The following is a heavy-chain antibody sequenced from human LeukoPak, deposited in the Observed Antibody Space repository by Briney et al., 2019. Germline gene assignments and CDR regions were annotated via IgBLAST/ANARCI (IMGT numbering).Heavy chain of an antibody. CDR1: GFTFSSYA. Sequence: GGSLRLSCAPSGFTFSSYAMVWVRQAPGKGLEWVSAISGSGTSTYYADSVKGLFTISRDNSKNTLYLQMNSLRAEDTAVYYCAKDSDPTMWGQETLVTASS. J-gene: IGHJ4*02. CDR2: ISGSGTST. D-gene: IGHD5-12*01. V-gene: IGHV3-23*01. CDR3: AKDSDPTM.